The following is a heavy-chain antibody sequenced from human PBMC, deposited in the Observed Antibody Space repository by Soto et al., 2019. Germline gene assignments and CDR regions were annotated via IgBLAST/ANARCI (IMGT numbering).Heavy chain of an antibody. D-gene: IGHD3-3*01. CDR2: VYYSGST. J-gene: IGHJ4*02. Sequence: PSETLSLTCTVSGGSVSSSSYYWGWVRQPPGKGLEWIGSVYYSGSTYYNPSLESRVTISVDKSKNQFSLKLMSLSAADTAVYYWGRLEGRATISYYFDYWGQGALVTVS. V-gene: IGHV4-39*01. CDR1: GGSVSSSSYY. CDR3: GRLEGRATISYYFDY.